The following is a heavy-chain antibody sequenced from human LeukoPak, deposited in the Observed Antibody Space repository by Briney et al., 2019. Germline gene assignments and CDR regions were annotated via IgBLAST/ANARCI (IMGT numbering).Heavy chain of an antibody. V-gene: IGHV4-31*03. CDR1: GVSVSGGRYY. CDR2: KYYSGSA. Sequence: RPSQTLSLTCNVSGVSVSGGRYYWTWIRHHPTRGLEWIGYKYYSGSAKYNPSLKSRLTISIDTAKNQFSLQLSSVTAADTATYYCATPYCSSLSCLDVFNMWGQGTRVTVSS. J-gene: IGHJ3*02. D-gene: IGHD2-2*01. CDR3: ATPYCSSLSCLDVFNM.